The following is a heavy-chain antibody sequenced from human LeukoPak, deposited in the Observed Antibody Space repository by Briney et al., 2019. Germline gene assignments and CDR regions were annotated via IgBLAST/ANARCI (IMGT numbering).Heavy chain of an antibody. CDR2: IYYSGST. CDR1: GGSISSYY. Sequence: TSETLSLTCTVSGGSISSYYWSWIRQPPGKGLEWIGYIYYSGSTNYNPSLKSRVTISVDTSKNQFSLKLSSVTAADTAVYYCARELDSSGCLDYWGQGTLVTVSS. D-gene: IGHD6-19*01. CDR3: ARELDSSGCLDY. J-gene: IGHJ4*02. V-gene: IGHV4-59*01.